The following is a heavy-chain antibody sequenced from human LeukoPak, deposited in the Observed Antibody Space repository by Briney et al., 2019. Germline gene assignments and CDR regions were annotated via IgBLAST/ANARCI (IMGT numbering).Heavy chain of an antibody. CDR2: IKQDGSEK. J-gene: IGHJ6*04. CDR1: GFTPSSYW. CDR3: ARGKLLRYFDWLSYGMDV. Sequence: GSLRLSCAASGFTPSSYWMSWVRQAPGKGLEWVANIKQDGSEKYYVDSVKGRFTISRDNAKNSLYLQMNSLRAEDTAVYYCARGKLLRYFDWLSYGMDVWGKGTTVTVSS. V-gene: IGHV3-7*03. D-gene: IGHD3-9*01.